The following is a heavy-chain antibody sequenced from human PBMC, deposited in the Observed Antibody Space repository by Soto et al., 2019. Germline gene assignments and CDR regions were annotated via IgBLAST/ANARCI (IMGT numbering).Heavy chain of an antibody. CDR1: GGSISSGGYS. Sequence: QLQLQESGSGLVKPSQTLSLTCAVSGGSISSGGYSWSWIRQPPGKGLEWIGYIYHRGSTYYNPSLKIRVIISVDRSKNQFSLKLSCVTAADTAVYYCARELGSCSSTSCYKWFDPWGQGTPVTVSS. CDR2: IYHRGST. D-gene: IGHD2-2*02. V-gene: IGHV4-30-2*01. J-gene: IGHJ5*02. CDR3: ARELGSCSSTSCYKWFDP.